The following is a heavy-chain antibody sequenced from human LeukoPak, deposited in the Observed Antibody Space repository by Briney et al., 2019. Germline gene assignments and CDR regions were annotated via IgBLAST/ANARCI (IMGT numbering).Heavy chain of an antibody. CDR3: AKGDAAAGTVDY. D-gene: IGHD6-13*01. CDR1: GFTFSSYA. V-gene: IGHV3-23*01. CDR2: ISGSGGST. Sequence: SGGSLRLSCAASGFTFSSYAMSWVRQAPGKGLEWVSAISGSGGSTYYADSVKGRFTISRDNSRNTLYLQMNSLRAEDTAVYYCAKGDAAAGTVDYWGQGTLVTVSS. J-gene: IGHJ4*02.